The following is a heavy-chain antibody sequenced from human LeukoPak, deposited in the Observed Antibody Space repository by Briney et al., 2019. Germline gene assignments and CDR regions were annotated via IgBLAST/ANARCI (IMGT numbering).Heavy chain of an antibody. Sequence: QSGGSLRLSCAASGFTFSSYGMHWVRQAPGKGLEWVAVIWYDGSNKYYADSVKGRFTISRDNSKNTLYLQMNSLRAEDTAVYYCARERRPSLRAFDIWGQGTMVTVSS. CDR1: GFTFSSYG. D-gene: IGHD6-6*01. CDR3: ARERRPSLRAFDI. CDR2: IWYDGSNK. V-gene: IGHV3-33*08. J-gene: IGHJ3*02.